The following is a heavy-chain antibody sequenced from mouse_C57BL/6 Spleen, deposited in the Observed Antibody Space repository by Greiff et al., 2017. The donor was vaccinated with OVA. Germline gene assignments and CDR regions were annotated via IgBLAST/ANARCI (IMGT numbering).Heavy chain of an antibody. J-gene: IGHJ1*03. V-gene: IGHV14-1*01. Sequence: EVKLMESGAELVRPGASVKLSCTASGFNIKDYYMHWVKQRPEQGLEWIGRIDPEDGDTEYAPKFQGKATMTADTSSNTAYLQLSSLTSEDTAVYYCTTWDYGSSFYWYFDVWGTGTTVTVSS. D-gene: IGHD1-1*01. CDR1: GFNIKDYY. CDR2: IDPEDGDT. CDR3: TTWDYGSSFYWYFDV.